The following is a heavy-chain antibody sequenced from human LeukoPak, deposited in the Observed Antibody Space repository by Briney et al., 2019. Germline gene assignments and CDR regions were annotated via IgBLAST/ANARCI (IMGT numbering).Heavy chain of an antibody. CDR2: ISYDGSDK. Sequence: GGSLRLSCAASGFSFSSHAMNWVRQAPRKGLEWGAVISYDGSDKYYVDSAKGRVTISPDTTKNTQYLQMNSIRAEEKGVYYCARVGTSSLRDWFDPWGQGTLVNVFS. V-gene: IGHV3-30*04. J-gene: IGHJ5*02. D-gene: IGHD2-8*01. CDR1: GFSFSSHA. CDR3: ARVGTSSLRDWFDP.